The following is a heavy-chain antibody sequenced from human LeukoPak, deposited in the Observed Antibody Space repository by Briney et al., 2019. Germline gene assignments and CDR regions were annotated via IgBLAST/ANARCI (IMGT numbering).Heavy chain of an antibody. CDR2: IRSKAYGGTT. CDR3: TREAFESAFDI. V-gene: IGHV3-49*04. J-gene: IGHJ3*02. D-gene: IGHD3-10*01. CDR1: GFTFSSYA. Sequence: GGSLRLSCAASGFTFSSYATSWVRQAPGKGLEWVGFIRSKAYGGTTEYAASVKGRFTISRDDSKSIAYLQMNSLKTEDTAVYYCTREAFESAFDIWGQGTMVTVSS.